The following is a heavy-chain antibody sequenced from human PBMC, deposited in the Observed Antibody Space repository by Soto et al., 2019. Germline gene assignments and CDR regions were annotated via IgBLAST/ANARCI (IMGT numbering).Heavy chain of an antibody. CDR2: IYYSGST. Sequence: SETLSLTCIVSGGSISSSSYYWGWIRQPPGKGLEWIGSIYYSGSTYYNPSLKSRVTISVDTSKNQFSLKLSSVTAADTAVYYCASRYYDFWSGYEYYYYGMDVWGQGTTVTVSS. J-gene: IGHJ6*02. V-gene: IGHV4-39*01. CDR3: ASRYYDFWSGYEYYYYGMDV. CDR1: GGSISSSSYY. D-gene: IGHD3-3*01.